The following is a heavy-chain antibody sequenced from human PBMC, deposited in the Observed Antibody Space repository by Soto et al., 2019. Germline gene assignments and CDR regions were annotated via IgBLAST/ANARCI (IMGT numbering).Heavy chain of an antibody. CDR2: ISGSGGST. D-gene: IGHD7-27*01. CDR1: GFTFSSYA. V-gene: IGHV3-23*01. Sequence: GESLRLSCAASGFTFSSYAMSWVRQAPGKGLEWVSAISGSGGSTYYADSVKGRFTISRDNSKNTLYLQMNSLRAEAAAVYYCAKATNWGSGDFDYWGQGTLVTVSS. CDR3: AKATNWGSGDFDY. J-gene: IGHJ4*02.